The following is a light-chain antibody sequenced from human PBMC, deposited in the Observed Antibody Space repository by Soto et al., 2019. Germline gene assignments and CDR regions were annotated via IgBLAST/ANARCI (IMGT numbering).Light chain of an antibody. CDR1: SNEIWSYNF. V-gene: IGLV2-23*02. CDR3: CSYAGNSGV. CDR2: EVS. Sequence: QSVVTQPAPLSGAPGKSIIISCTGTSNEIWSYNFVSWYQQHPGKAPKLMIYEVSKRPSGVSNRFSGSKSGNTASLTISGLQPEDEADYYCCSYAGNSGVFGGGTKVTVL. J-gene: IGLJ3*02.